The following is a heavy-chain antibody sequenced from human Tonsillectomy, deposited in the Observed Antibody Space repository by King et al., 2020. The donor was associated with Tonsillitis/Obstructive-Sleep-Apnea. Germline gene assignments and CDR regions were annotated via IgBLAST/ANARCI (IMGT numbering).Heavy chain of an antibody. CDR3: ARDRSSCWYDAFDI. Sequence: VQLVESGGGVVQPGRSLRLSCAASGFTFSSYAMHWVRQAPGKGLEWVAVISYDGSNKYYADSVKGRFTISRDNSKNTLYLQMNSLRAEDTAVYYCARDRSSCWYDAFDIWGQGTMVTVSS. J-gene: IGHJ3*02. CDR2: ISYDGSNK. CDR1: GFTFSSYA. D-gene: IGHD6-19*01. V-gene: IGHV3-30*04.